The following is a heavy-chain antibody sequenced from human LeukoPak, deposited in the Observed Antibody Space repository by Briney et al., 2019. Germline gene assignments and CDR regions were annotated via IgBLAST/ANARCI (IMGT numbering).Heavy chain of an antibody. CDR3: ARENRFSSTDWFDP. J-gene: IGHJ5*02. CDR1: GGTFSSYA. Sequence: SVKLSCKAAGGTFSSYAISWVRQAPGQGLEWRGGIIPIFGTANYAQKFQGRVTITTDESTSPAYMELSSLRSEDTAVYYCARENRFSSTDWFDPWGQGTLVTVSS. D-gene: IGHD6-13*01. V-gene: IGHV1-69*05. CDR2: IIPIFGTA.